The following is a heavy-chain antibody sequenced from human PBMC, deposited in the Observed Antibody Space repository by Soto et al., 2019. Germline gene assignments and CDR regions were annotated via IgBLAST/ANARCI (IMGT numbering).Heavy chain of an antibody. J-gene: IGHJ6*02. V-gene: IGHV6-1*01. Sequence: SQTLSLTCAISGDSVSSNSAALNWIRQSPSRGLEWLGRTYYRSKWYNDYAVSVKSRITINPDTSKNQFSLQLNSLTPEDTAVYYCARAKEYTSSSGMDVWGQGITVTVSS. D-gene: IGHD6-6*01. CDR1: GDSVSSNSAA. CDR3: ARAKEYTSSSGMDV. CDR2: TYYRSKWYN.